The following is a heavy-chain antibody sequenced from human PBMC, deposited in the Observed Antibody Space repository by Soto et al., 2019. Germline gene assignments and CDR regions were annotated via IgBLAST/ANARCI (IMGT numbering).Heavy chain of an antibody. D-gene: IGHD1-1*01. V-gene: IGHV4-59*01. CDR2: IYYSGST. CDR1: GGSISSYY. Sequence: LETLSLTCTVSGGSISSYYWSWIRQPPGKGLEWIGYIYYSGSTNYNPSLKSRVTISVDTSKNQFSLKMSSVTAADTAVYYCARLATRYYFDYWGQGTLVTVS. J-gene: IGHJ4*02. CDR3: ARLATRYYFDY.